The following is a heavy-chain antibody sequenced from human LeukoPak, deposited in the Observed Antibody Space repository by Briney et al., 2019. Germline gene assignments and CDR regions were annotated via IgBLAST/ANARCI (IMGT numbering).Heavy chain of an antibody. CDR1: GFTLSNHW. CDR3: ARPIYDSSGYYPHDAFDI. Sequence: PGGSLRLSCAASGFTLSNHWMIWVRQAPGKGLEWVSYISSSSSTIYYADSVKGRFTISRDNAKNSLYLQMNSLRAEDTAVYYCARPIYDSSGYYPHDAFDIWGQGTMVTVSS. CDR2: ISSSSSTI. J-gene: IGHJ3*02. D-gene: IGHD3-22*01. V-gene: IGHV3-48*04.